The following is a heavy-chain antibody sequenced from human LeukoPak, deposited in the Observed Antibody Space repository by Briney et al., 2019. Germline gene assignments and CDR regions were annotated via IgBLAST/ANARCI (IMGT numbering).Heavy chain of an antibody. Sequence: GGSLRLSCAASGFTFSSYGTHWVRQAPGKGLEWVAVISYDGSNKYYADSVKGRFTTSRDNAKNSLYLQMNSLRVEDTALYYCKKDILPGGLDHWGQGTLVIVSS. J-gene: IGHJ4*02. CDR3: KKDILPGGLDH. V-gene: IGHV3-30*18. CDR1: GFTFSSYG. CDR2: ISYDGSNK. D-gene: IGHD2-15*01.